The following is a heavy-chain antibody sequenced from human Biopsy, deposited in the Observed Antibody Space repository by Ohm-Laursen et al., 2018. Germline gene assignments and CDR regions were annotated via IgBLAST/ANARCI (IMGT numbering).Heavy chain of an antibody. Sequence: GTLSLTCTVSGGSISNNNYYWGWIRQPPGKGLEWIGSIFYRGSTHYKPSLKSRVNISVVTSKNQFSLKLNSVTAADTAVYYCARDYDTSGYYYVSWGQGTLVTVSS. CDR2: IFYRGST. D-gene: IGHD3-22*01. V-gene: IGHV4-39*01. CDR3: ARDYDTSGYYYVS. J-gene: IGHJ5*02. CDR1: GGSISNNNYY.